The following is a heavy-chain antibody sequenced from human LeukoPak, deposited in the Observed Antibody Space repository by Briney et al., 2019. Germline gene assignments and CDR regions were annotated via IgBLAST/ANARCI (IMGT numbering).Heavy chain of an antibody. CDR1: GFTFDDYA. D-gene: IGHD3-10*01. Sequence: GRSLRLSCAASGFTFDDYAMHWVRQAPGRGLEWVSGISWNSGSIGYADSVKGRFTISRDNAKNSLYLQMNSLRAEDTALYYCAKDKGMVRGVTGWYFDLWGRGTLVTVSS. CDR2: ISWNSGSI. J-gene: IGHJ2*01. CDR3: AKDKGMVRGVTGWYFDL. V-gene: IGHV3-9*01.